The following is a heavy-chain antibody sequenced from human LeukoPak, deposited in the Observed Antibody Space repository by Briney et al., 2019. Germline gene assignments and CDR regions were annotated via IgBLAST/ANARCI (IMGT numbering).Heavy chain of an antibody. CDR2: ISYDGSNK. V-gene: IGHV3-30*18. CDR3: AHEYYDSSGYYSN. D-gene: IGHD3-22*01. Sequence: GGSLRLSCAASGFTFSSYGMHWVRQAPGKGLEWVAVISYDGSNKYYADSVKGRFTISRDNSKNTLYLQMNSQRAEDTAVYYCAHEYYDSSGYYSNWGQGTLVTVSS. J-gene: IGHJ4*02. CDR1: GFTFSSYG.